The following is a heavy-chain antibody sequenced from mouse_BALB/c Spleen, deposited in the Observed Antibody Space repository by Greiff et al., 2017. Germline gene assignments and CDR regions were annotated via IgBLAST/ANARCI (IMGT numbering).Heavy chain of an antibody. D-gene: IGHD2-10*01. Sequence: QVQLQQSGAELVRPGVSVKISCKGSGYTFTDYAMHWVKQSHAKSLEWIGVISTYYGDASYNQKFKGKATMTVDKSSSTAYMELARLTSEDSAIYYCARRGSYYGNMDYWGQGTSVTVSS. CDR1: GYTFTDYA. J-gene: IGHJ4*01. CDR3: ARRGSYYGNMDY. V-gene: IGHV1S137*01. CDR2: ISTYYGDA.